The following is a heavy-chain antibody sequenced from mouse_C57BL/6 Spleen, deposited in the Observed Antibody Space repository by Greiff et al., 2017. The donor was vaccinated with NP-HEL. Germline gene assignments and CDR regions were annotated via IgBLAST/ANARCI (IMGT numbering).Heavy chain of an antibody. J-gene: IGHJ4*01. CDR3: ARADEGYAMDY. CDR2: ISDGGSYT. CDR1: GFTFSSYA. Sequence: EVKLMESGGGLVKPGGSLKLSCAASGFTFSSYAMSWVRQTPEKRLEWVATISDGGSYTYYPDNVKGRFTISRDNAKNNLYLQMSHLKSEDTAMYYCARADEGYAMDYWGQGTSVTVSS. V-gene: IGHV5-4*03.